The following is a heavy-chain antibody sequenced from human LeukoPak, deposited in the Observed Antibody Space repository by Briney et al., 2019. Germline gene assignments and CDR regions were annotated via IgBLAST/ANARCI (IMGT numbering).Heavy chain of an antibody. CDR1: GFAFSSYG. D-gene: IGHD5-18*01. J-gene: IGHJ4*02. CDR3: ARARGYSYGTSDY. CDR2: ISSNGGST. Sequence: GGALRLSCAASGFAFSSYGMHWVRQAPGKGLEYVSAISSNGGSTYYANSVKGRFTNSRDNSKNTLYLQMGSLRAEDMAVYYCARARGYSYGTSDYWGQGTLVTVSS. V-gene: IGHV3-64*01.